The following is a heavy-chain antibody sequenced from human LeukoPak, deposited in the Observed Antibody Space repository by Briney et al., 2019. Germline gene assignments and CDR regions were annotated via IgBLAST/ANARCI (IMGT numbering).Heavy chain of an antibody. Sequence: PGGSLRLSCTASGFTLSNFAMTWVRQAPGKGLGWVSIIYGGSTYYADSVKGRFTISRDNSKNTVYLQMNSLRAEDTAVYYCARDFEGVHRTTNSYTYYYYMDVWGKGTTVIVSS. D-gene: IGHD2/OR15-2a*01. CDR3: ARDFEGVHRTTNSYTYYYYMDV. J-gene: IGHJ6*03. V-gene: IGHV3-53*01. CDR2: IYGGST. CDR1: GFTLSNFA.